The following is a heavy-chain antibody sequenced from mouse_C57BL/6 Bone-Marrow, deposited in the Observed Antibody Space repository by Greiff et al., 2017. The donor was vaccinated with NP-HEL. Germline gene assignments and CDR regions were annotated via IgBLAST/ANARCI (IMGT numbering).Heavy chain of an antibody. J-gene: IGHJ2*01. CDR1: GFSLTSYG. CDR2: IWSGGST. D-gene: IGHD1-1*02. CDR3: ARTGGNLYFDY. Sequence: QVQLQQSGPGLVQPSQSLSITCTVSGFSLTSYGVHWVRQSPGKGLEWLGVIWSGGSTDYNAAFISRLSISKDNSKSQVFFKMNSLQADDTAIYYCARTGGNLYFDYWGQGTTLTVSS. V-gene: IGHV2-2*01.